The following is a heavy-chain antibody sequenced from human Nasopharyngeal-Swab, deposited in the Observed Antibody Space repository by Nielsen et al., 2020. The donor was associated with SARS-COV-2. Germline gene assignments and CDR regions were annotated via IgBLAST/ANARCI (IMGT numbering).Heavy chain of an antibody. CDR1: GYTFTRYY. CDR2: INPGGGSA. D-gene: IGHD3-3*01. J-gene: IGHJ6*02. CDR3: ARDGLDYDFWSAYFMDV. V-gene: IGHV1-46*01. Sequence: ASVKVSCKASGYTFTRYYIHWVRQAPGQGLEWMGLINPGGGSARYSQNFQGRVTMTRDTSTSTVYMELSSLRAEDTAVYYCARDGLDYDFWSAYFMDVWGQGTTVTVSS.